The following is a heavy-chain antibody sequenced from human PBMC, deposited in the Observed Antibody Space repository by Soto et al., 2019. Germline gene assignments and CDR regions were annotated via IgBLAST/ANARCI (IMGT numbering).Heavy chain of an antibody. Sequence: EVQLVESGGGLVKPGGSLRLSCAASGFTFSSYSMNWVRQAPGKGLEWVSSISSSSSYIYYADSVKGRFTISRDNAKNSLYLQTNSLRAEDTAVYYCARDNARGDYSIDYWGQGTLVTVSS. CDR1: GFTFSSYS. CDR2: ISSSSSYI. D-gene: IGHD4-17*01. J-gene: IGHJ4*02. V-gene: IGHV3-21*01. CDR3: ARDNARGDYSIDY.